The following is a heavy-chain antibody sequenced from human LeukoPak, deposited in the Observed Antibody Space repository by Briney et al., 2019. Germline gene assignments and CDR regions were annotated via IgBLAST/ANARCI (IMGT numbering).Heavy chain of an antibody. CDR1: GGTFSSYA. J-gene: IGHJ4*02. Sequence: SVKVSCKASGGTFSSYAISWVRQAPGQGLEWMGGIIPIFGTANYAQKFQGRVTITADESTSTAYMELSSLRSEDTAVYYCARQHYDSGSVDYWGQGTLVTVSS. D-gene: IGHD3-22*01. CDR3: ARQHYDSGSVDY. V-gene: IGHV1-69*13. CDR2: IIPIFGTA.